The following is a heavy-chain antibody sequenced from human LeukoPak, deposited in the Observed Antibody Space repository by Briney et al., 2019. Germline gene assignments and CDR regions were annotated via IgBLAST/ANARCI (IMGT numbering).Heavy chain of an antibody. CDR3: ATGGLPRSITIFEVGYAFDI. D-gene: IGHD3-3*01. CDR1: GYTFTSYG. J-gene: IGHJ3*02. V-gene: IGHV1-18*01. Sequence: ASVKVSCKASGYTFTSYGISWVRQAPGQGLEWMGWISAYNGNTNYAQKLQGRVTMTTDTSTSTAYMELSSLRSEDTAVYYCATGGLPRSITIFEVGYAFDIWGQGTMVTVSS. CDR2: ISAYNGNT.